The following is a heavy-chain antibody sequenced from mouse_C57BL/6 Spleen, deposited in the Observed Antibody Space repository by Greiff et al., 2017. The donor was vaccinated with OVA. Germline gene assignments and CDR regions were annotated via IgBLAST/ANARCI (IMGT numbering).Heavy chain of an antibody. CDR2: IYPGDGDT. CDR3: ARSGGYDVRYFDV. Sequence: QVQLKESGAELVKPGASVKISCKASGYAFSSYWMNWVKQRPGKGLEWIGQIYPGDGDTNYNGKFKGKATLTADKSSSTAYMQLSSLTSEDSAVYFCARSGGYDVRYFDVWGTGTTVTVSS. D-gene: IGHD2-2*01. V-gene: IGHV1-80*01. J-gene: IGHJ1*03. CDR1: GYAFSSYW.